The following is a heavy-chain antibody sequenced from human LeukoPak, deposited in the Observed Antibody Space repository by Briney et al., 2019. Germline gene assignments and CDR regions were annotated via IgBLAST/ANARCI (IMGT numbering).Heavy chain of an antibody. CDR3: AKGDYGDSPGYFDY. CDR2: ISYDGSNK. D-gene: IGHD4-17*01. V-gene: IGHV3-30*18. CDR1: GFTFSSYG. J-gene: IGHJ4*02. Sequence: GGSLRLSCAASGFTFSSYGMHWVRQAPGKGLEWVAVISYDGSNKYYADSVKGRFTISRDNSKNTLYLQMNSLRAEDTAVYYCAKGDYGDSPGYFDYWAREPWSPSPQ.